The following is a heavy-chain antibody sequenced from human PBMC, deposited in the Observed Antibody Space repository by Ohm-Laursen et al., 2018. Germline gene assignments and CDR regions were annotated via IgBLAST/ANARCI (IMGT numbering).Heavy chain of an antibody. J-gene: IGHJ4*02. V-gene: IGHV1-46*01. D-gene: IGHD6-19*01. CDR2: INPNDGGT. Sequence: ASVKVSCKASGYTFTTYYMHWVRQAPGQGPEWMGIINPNDGGTTYSQKLQGRVTLTRDTSISTAYMELSSLRSDDTAVYYCATSRIGVAGNYFDDWGQGTLVTVSS. CDR1: GYTFTTYY. CDR3: ATSRIGVAGNYFDD.